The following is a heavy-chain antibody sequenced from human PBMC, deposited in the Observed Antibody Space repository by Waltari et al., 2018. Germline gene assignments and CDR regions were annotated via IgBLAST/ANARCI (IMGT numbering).Heavy chain of an antibody. CDR1: GFTFSSYW. Sequence: SCAASGFTFSSYWMSWVRQAPGKGLEWVANIKQDGSEKYYVDSVKGRFTISRDNAKNSLYLQMNSLRAEDTAVYYCARGGITIFGVVTLDYWGQGTLVTVSS. CDR2: IKQDGSEK. CDR3: ARGGITIFGVVTLDY. J-gene: IGHJ4*02. D-gene: IGHD3-3*01. V-gene: IGHV3-7*01.